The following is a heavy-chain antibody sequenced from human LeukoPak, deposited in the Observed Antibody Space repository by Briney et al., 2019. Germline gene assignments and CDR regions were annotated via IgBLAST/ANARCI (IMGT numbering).Heavy chain of an antibody. V-gene: IGHV3-53*01. J-gene: IGHJ3*02. CDR1: GFTFSSFE. CDR3: ARDIGILTGYPPDAFDI. Sequence: GGSLRLSCGASGFTFSSFEMSWVRQAPGKGLEWVSVIYSGGSTYYADSVKGRFTISRDSSKNTLYLQMNSLRAEDTAVYYCARDIGILTGYPPDAFDIWGQGTMVTVSS. CDR2: IYSGGST. D-gene: IGHD3-9*01.